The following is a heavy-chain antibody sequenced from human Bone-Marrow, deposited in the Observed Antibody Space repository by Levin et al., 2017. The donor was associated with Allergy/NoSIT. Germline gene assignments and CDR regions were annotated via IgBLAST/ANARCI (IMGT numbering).Heavy chain of an antibody. J-gene: IGHJ3*01. Sequence: GGSLRLSCTVSGFSFHFFGMHWVRQAPGKGLEWVSFISYDGINKYYADSVKGRFTISRDNSKNTLYLQMNSLRAEDTAIYYCAKVYYDYVWGTYRDALDAFHVWGQGTMVTVSS. CDR2: ISYDGINK. CDR3: AKVYYDYVWGTYRDALDAFHV. V-gene: IGHV3-30*18. CDR1: GFSFHFFG. D-gene: IGHD3-16*02.